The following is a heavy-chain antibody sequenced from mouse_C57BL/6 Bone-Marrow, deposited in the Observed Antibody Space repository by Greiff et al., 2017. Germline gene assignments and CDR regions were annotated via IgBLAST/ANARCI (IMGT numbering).Heavy chain of an antibody. CDR3: ARSGPLGRSFDY. D-gene: IGHD4-1*01. V-gene: IGHV1-55*01. CDR2: IYPTSGRT. Sequence: QVQLQQPGAELVKPGASVTMSCKASGYTFTSYWITWVKQRPGQGLEWIGDIYPTSGRTNYNKKFKSKAILTVDPSSNTAYMQLSSRTSEDSAVFYCARSGPLGRSFDYWGQGTTPTVSS. CDR1: GYTFTSYW. J-gene: IGHJ2*01.